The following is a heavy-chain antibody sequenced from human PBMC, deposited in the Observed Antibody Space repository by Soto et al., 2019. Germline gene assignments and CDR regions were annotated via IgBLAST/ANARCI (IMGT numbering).Heavy chain of an antibody. CDR3: ARTDCDSSTCPSDLVGATTMDY. J-gene: IGHJ4*02. CDR2: IWYDGTNK. V-gene: IGHV3-33*01. CDR1: GFRFSTYG. D-gene: IGHD1-26*01. Sequence: QVQLVESGGGVVQTGRSLRLSCGASGFRFSTYGMHWVRQAPGKGLEWVAVIWYDGTNKKYADSVKGRFPISRDNSKSTLYLQMNTLGAEDTGVYYCARTDCDSSTCPSDLVGATTMDYWGQGTPVTVSS.